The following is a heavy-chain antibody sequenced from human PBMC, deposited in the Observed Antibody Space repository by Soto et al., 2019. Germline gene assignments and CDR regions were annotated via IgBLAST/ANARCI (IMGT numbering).Heavy chain of an antibody. CDR2: IGTSSSYI. J-gene: IGHJ6*02. CDR3: ARGSVRDYLYYYYGMDV. D-gene: IGHD4-17*01. CDR1: GFTFSSYT. Sequence: GGSLRLSCAASGFTFSSYTMNWVRQAPGRGLEWVSSIGTSSSYIYYADSVKGRFTISRDNAKNSLFLQMNSLRADDTAVYYCARGSVRDYLYYYYGMDVWGQGTTVTV. V-gene: IGHV3-21*01.